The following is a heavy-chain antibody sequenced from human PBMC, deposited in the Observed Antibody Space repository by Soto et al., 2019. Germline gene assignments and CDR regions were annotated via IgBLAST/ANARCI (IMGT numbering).Heavy chain of an antibody. CDR1: GFTFSSYS. V-gene: IGHV3-21*01. Sequence: GGSLRLSCAASGFTFSSYSMNWVRQAPGKGLEWVSSISSSSSYIYYADSVKGRFTISRDNAKNSLYLQMNSLRAEDTAVYYCASTYYDILTVGLLVDYFDYWGQGTLVTVSS. D-gene: IGHD3-9*01. CDR3: ASTYYDILTVGLLVDYFDY. CDR2: ISSSSSYI. J-gene: IGHJ4*02.